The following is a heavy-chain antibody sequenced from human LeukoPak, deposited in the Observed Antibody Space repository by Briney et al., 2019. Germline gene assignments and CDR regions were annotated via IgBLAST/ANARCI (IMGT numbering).Heavy chain of an antibody. Sequence: SETLSLTCTVSGGSISSGSYYWSWIRQPAGKGLEWIGRIYTSGSTNYNPSLKSRVTISVDTSKNQFSLKLSSVTAADTAVYYCARGCLHYDILTGYLNWFDPWGQGTLVTVSS. J-gene: IGHJ5*02. CDR1: GGSISSGSYY. D-gene: IGHD3-9*01. CDR3: ARGCLHYDILTGYLNWFDP. V-gene: IGHV4-61*02. CDR2: IYTSGST.